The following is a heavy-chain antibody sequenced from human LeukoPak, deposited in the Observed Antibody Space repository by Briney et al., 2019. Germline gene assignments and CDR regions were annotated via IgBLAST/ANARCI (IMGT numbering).Heavy chain of an antibody. CDR1: GFTLSSYA. Sequence: GGSLRLSCVASGFTLSSYAMSLVRQAPGKGLEWVSAISGSGGRTYYADSVKGRFTISRDNSKNTLYLQMNSLRAEDTAVYYCAPGDSLNWFDPWGQGTLVTVSS. V-gene: IGHV3-23*01. J-gene: IGHJ5*02. CDR2: ISGSGGRT. CDR3: APGDSLNWFDP. D-gene: IGHD1-1*01.